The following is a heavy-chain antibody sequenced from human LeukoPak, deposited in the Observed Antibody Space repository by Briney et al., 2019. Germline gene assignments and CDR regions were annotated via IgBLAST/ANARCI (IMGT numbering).Heavy chain of an antibody. CDR3: ARGGYYYMDV. J-gene: IGHJ6*03. CDR2: IYYSGST. Sequence: SETLSLTCIVSGGSISSYYWSWIRQPPGKGLEWIGYIYYSGSTNYNPSLKSRVTISVDTSKNQFSLKLSSVTAADTAVYYCARGGYYYMDVWGKGTTVTVSS. V-gene: IGHV4-59*12. CDR1: GGSISSYY.